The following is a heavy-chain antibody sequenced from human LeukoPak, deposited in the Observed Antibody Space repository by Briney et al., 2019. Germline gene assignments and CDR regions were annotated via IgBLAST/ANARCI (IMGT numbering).Heavy chain of an antibody. V-gene: IGHV1-2*02. J-gene: IGHJ4*02. CDR2: INPNSGGT. D-gene: IGHD1-26*01. Sequence: GASVKVSCKASGYTFTGYYMHWVRQAPGQGLEWMGWINPNSGGTNYAQKFQGRVTMTRDKSISTAYLQWSSLKASDTAMYYCARRRDLYSGSYYPFDYWGQGTLVTVSS. CDR1: GYTFTGYY. CDR3: ARRRDLYSGSYYPFDY.